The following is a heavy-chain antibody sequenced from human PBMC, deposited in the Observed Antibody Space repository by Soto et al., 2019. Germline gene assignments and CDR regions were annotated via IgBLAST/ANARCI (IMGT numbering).Heavy chain of an antibody. CDR2: IYYSGST. Sequence: TLSLTCTVSGGSISSGGYYWSWIRQHPGKGLEWIGYIYYSGSTYYNPSLKSRVTISVDTSKNQFSLKLSSVTAADTAVYYCAGSGYVWEDGMDVWGQGTTVTVSS. CDR3: AGSGYVWEDGMDV. D-gene: IGHD3-16*01. J-gene: IGHJ6*02. CDR1: GGSISSGGYY. V-gene: IGHV4-31*03.